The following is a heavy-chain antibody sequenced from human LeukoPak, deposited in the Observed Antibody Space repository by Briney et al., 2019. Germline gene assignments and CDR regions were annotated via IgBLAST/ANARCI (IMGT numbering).Heavy chain of an antibody. Sequence: SVKVSCKASGGTFSSYAISWVRQAPGQGLEWMGRIIPIFGTANYAQKFQGRVTITTDESTSTAYMELSSLRSEDTAVYYCARVNPEDFWSDYSNWFDPWGQGTLVTVSS. D-gene: IGHD3-3*01. V-gene: IGHV1-69*05. CDR3: ARVNPEDFWSDYSNWFDP. CDR1: GGTFSSYA. J-gene: IGHJ5*02. CDR2: IIPIFGTA.